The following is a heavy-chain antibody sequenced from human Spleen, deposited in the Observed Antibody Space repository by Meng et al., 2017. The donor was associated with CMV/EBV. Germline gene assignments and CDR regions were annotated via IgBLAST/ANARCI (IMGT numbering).Heavy chain of an antibody. D-gene: IGHD3-3*01. V-gene: IGHV4-59*01. CDR2: IYYSGST. Sequence: CTVSGAYISSYYWSWLRQPPGKGLEWIGCIYYSGSTNYNPSLKSRVAISLDTSKNQFSLKLSSVTAADTAVYYCARVDFWSGYYIDYWGQGTLVTVSS. CDR3: ARVDFWSGYYIDY. J-gene: IGHJ4*02. CDR1: GAYISSYY.